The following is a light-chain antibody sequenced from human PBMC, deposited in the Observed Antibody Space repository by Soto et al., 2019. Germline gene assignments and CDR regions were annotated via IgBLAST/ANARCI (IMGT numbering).Light chain of an antibody. V-gene: IGKV1-12*01. CDR3: QQANSFPLT. CDR1: QGISNW. J-gene: IGKJ4*01. Sequence: DIQMTQSPSSVSASVGDRVSITCRASQGISNWLAWYQQKPGRAPKLLIYTGSSLQSGVPSRFSGTGSETDFTRTISSLQPEDVATYYCQQANSFPLTFGGGTKVEIK. CDR2: TGS.